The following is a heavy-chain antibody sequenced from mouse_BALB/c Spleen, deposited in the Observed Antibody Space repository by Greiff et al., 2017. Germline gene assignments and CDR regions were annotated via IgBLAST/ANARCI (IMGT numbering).Heavy chain of an antibody. CDR1: GYTFTSYT. V-gene: IGHV1-4*01. D-gene: IGHD1-2*01. Sequence: QVHVKQSGAELARPGASVKMSCKASGYTFTSYTMHWVKQRPGQGLEWIGYINPSSGYTNYNQKFKDKATLTADKSSSTAYMQLSSLTSEDSAVYYCASITKGYWGQGTTLTVSS. CDR3: ASITKGY. CDR2: INPSSGYT. J-gene: IGHJ2*01.